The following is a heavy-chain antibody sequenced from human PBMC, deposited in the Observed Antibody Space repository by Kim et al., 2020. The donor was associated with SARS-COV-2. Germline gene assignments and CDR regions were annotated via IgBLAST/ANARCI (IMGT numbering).Heavy chain of an antibody. CDR2: ISYDGSNK. V-gene: IGHV3-30-3*01. CDR3: ARRPVYSGSYSEEKYFDL. Sequence: GGSLRLSCAASGFTFSSYAMHWVRQAPGKGLEWVAVISYDGSNKYYADSVKGRFTISRDNSKNTLYLQMNSLRAEDTAVYYCARRPVYSGSYSEEKYFDLWGRGTLVTVSS. D-gene: IGHD1-26*01. J-gene: IGHJ2*01. CDR1: GFTFSSYA.